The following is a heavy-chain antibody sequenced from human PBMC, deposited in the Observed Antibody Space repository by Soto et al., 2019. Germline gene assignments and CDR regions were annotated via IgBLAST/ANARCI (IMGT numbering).Heavy chain of an antibody. CDR1: GGTFSTYA. V-gene: IGHV1-69*12. J-gene: IGHJ4*02. CDR3: ASGIQLWLRRINNGYSG. CDR2: IIPMFGTA. D-gene: IGHD5-18*01. Sequence: QVQLVQSGAEVKKPESSVTVSCTAPGGTFSTYAISWVRQAPGQGLEWMGGIIPMFGTANYAQRFQDRVTITADESTNTVYMELSSLRSEDTAVYCCASGIQLWLRRINNGYSGWGQGTLVTVSS.